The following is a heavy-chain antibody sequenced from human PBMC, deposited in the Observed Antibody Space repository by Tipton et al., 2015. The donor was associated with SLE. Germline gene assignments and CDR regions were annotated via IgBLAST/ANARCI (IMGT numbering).Heavy chain of an antibody. J-gene: IGHJ6*02. V-gene: IGHV4-61*09. CDR1: GGSLNSDTYY. CDR2: IYTSGST. D-gene: IGHD6-13*01. Sequence: TLSLTCTVSGGSLNSDTYYWGWIRQPPGKGLEWIGHIYTSGSTNYNPSLKSRVTISVDTSKNQFSLKLNSATAADTAVYYCAREGYSAYSSTWHGYFGMDVWGQGTTVTVSS. CDR3: AREGYSAYSSTWHGYFGMDV.